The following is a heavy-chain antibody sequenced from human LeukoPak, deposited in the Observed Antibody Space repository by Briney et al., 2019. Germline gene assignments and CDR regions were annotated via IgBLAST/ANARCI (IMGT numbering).Heavy chain of an antibody. D-gene: IGHD3-22*01. J-gene: IGHJ4*02. V-gene: IGHV4-34*01. CDR3: ARRLDSSGYLFDY. CDR2: INHSGST. CDR1: GGSFSGYY. Sequence: PSETLSLTCAVYGGSFSGYYWSWIRQPPGKGLEWIGEINHSGSTNYNPSLKSRVTISVDTSKNQFSLKLSSVTAADTAVYYCARRLDSSGYLFDYWGQGTLVTVSS.